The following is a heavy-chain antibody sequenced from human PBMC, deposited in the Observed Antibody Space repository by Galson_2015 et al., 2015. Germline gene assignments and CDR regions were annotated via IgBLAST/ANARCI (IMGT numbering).Heavy chain of an antibody. CDR3: TSCSPKCLDF. D-gene: IGHD5/OR15-5a*01. CDR2: IYSGGST. Sequence: SLRLSCAASGFTVSSNYMSWVRQAPGKGLEWVSVIYSGGSTYYADSVKVRFTISRDNSNNTLYLQMNSLRAEDTSVYYCTSCSPKCLDFWGQGTLVTVSS. V-gene: IGHV3-53*01. CDR1: GFTVSSNY. J-gene: IGHJ4*02.